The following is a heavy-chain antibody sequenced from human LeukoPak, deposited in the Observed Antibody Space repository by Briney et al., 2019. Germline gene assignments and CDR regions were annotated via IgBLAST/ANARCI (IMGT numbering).Heavy chain of an antibody. Sequence: GGSLRLSCAASGFTFSSYGMSWVRQAPGKGLEWVSVIRGSGGGTYYADSAKGRFTISRDDSKNTLYLQMNSLRAEDTAVYYCARDPAQDDAFDIWGQGTMVTVSS. CDR1: GFTFSSYG. CDR2: IRGSGGGT. V-gene: IGHV3-23*01. J-gene: IGHJ3*02. CDR3: ARDPAQDDAFDI.